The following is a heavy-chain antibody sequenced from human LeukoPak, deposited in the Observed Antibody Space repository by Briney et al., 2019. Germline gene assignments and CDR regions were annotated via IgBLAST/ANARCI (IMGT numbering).Heavy chain of an antibody. J-gene: IGHJ5*02. Sequence: SVKVSCKASRGTFSSYAISWVRQAPGQGLEWMGGIIPIFGTANYAQKFQGRVTITADESTSTAYMELSSLRSEDTAVYYCARDHDILTGYYRTFDPWGQGTLVTVSS. CDR2: IIPIFGTA. CDR1: RGTFSSYA. V-gene: IGHV1-69*13. D-gene: IGHD3-9*01. CDR3: ARDHDILTGYYRTFDP.